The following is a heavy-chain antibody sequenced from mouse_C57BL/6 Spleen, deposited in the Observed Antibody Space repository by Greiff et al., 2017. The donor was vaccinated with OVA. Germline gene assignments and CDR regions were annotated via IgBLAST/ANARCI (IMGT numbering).Heavy chain of an antibody. Sequence: VKLMESGPELVKPGASVKISCKASGYAFSSSWMNWVKQRPGKGLEWIGRIYPGDGDTNYNGKFKGKATLTADKSSSTAYMQLSSLTSEDSAVYFCARGATVVVFDYWGQGTTLTVSS. CDR3: ARGATVVVFDY. V-gene: IGHV1-82*01. CDR2: IYPGDGDT. J-gene: IGHJ2*01. D-gene: IGHD1-1*01. CDR1: GYAFSSSW.